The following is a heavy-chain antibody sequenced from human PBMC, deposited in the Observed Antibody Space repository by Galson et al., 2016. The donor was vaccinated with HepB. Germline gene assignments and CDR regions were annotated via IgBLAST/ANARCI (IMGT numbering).Heavy chain of an antibody. CDR1: GFTFSNFP. V-gene: IGHV3-30*09. CDR2: ISYDGTNK. Sequence: SLRLSCAASGFTFSNFPMHWVRQAPGKGLEWVAAISYDGTNKFYADSVRGRFAISRDNSKNTVFLQMNSLRPEDTAVFYCARARDTFFDSWGQGTLVTVPS. D-gene: IGHD2/OR15-2a*01. CDR3: ARARDTFFDS. J-gene: IGHJ4*02.